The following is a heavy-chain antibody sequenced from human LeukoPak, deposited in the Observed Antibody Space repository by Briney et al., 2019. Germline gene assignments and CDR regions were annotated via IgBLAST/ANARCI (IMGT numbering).Heavy chain of an antibody. CDR1: GGSFSGYY. CDR2: INHSGST. J-gene: IGHJ4*02. D-gene: IGHD6-13*01. V-gene: IGHV4-34*01. Sequence: SETLSLTCAVYGGSFSGYYWSWIRQPPGKGLEWIGEINHSGSTNYNPSLKSRVTISVDTSKNQFSPKLSSVTAADTAVYYCARGYSSSWYLDYWGQGTLVTVSS. CDR3: ARGYSSSWYLDY.